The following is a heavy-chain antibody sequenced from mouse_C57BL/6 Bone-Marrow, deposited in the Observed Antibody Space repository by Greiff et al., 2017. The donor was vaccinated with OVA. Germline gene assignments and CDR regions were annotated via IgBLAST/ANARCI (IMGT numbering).Heavy chain of an antibody. V-gene: IGHV1-15*01. Sequence: QVHVKQSGAELVRPGASVTLSCKASGYTFTDYEMHWVKQTPVHGLEWIGAIDPETGGTAYNQKFKGKAILTADKSSSTAYMELRSLTSEDSAVYYCTRDGGWFADWGQGTLVTVSA. J-gene: IGHJ3*01. CDR1: GYTFTDYE. CDR2: IDPETGGT. CDR3: TRDGGWFAD.